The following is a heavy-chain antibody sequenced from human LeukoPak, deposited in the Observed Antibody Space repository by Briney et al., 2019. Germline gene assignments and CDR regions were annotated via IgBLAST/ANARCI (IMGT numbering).Heavy chain of an antibody. CDR2: IYYSGST. V-gene: IGHV4-30-4*01. CDR1: SASISTAGYY. D-gene: IGHD3-10*01. Sequence: SQTLSLTCTVSSASISTAGYYWSWIRQPPGKGLEWIGYIYYSGSTYYNPSLKSRVTISVDTSKNQFSLKLSSVTAADTAVYYCARDRVVGVRGARNAFDIWGQGTMVTVSS. CDR3: ARDRVVGVRGARNAFDI. J-gene: IGHJ3*02.